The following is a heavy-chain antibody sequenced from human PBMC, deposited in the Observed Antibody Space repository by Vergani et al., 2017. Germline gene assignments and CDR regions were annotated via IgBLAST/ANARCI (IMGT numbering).Heavy chain of an antibody. Sequence: QVQLVQSGAEVKKPGASVKVSCKASGYTFTSYDINWVRQATGQGLEWMGWMNPNSGNTGYAQKFQGRVTMTTDTSTSTAYMELRSLRSDDTAVYYCCAVAGSSNMDVWGQGTTVTVSS. CDR3: CAVAGSSNMDV. D-gene: IGHD6-19*01. V-gene: IGHV1-8*01. J-gene: IGHJ6*02. CDR2: MNPNSGNT. CDR1: GYTFTSYD.